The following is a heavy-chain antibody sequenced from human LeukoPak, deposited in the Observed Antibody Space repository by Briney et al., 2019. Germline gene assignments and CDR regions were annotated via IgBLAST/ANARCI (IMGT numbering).Heavy chain of an antibody. V-gene: IGHV4-34*01. CDR1: GGSFSGYY. Sequence: PSETLSLTCAVYGGSFSGYYWSWLRQPPGKGLEWIGEINHSGSTNYNPSLKSRVTISVDTSKNQFSLKLSSVTAADTAVYYCARGGLTIAAAGFYYYGMDVWGQGTTVTVSS. CDR3: ARGGLTIAAAGFYYYGMDV. D-gene: IGHD6-13*01. CDR2: INHSGST. J-gene: IGHJ6*02.